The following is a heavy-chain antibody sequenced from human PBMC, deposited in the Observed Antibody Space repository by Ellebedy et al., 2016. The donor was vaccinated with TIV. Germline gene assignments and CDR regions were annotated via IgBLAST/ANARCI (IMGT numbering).Heavy chain of an antibody. V-gene: IGHV3-66*01. J-gene: IGHJ4*02. CDR1: GFPVGSHF. CDR3: ARKSDTLLFAGGDC. CDR2: IYSTGTT. Sequence: GESLKISCAASGFPVGSHFMSWVRQAPGRGPECVSIIYSTGTTDYADSVRGRFTISRDSAKNTLYLHMHSLRVEDTAVYYCARKSDTLLFAGGDCWGQGTLVTVSS. D-gene: IGHD3-16*01.